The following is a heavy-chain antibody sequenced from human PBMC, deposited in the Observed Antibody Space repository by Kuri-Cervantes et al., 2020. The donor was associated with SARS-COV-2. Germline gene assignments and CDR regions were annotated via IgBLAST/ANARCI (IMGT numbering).Heavy chain of an antibody. J-gene: IGHJ3*02. V-gene: IGHV4-38-2*02. CDR2: IYHSGST. D-gene: IGHD3-22*01. CDR1: GYSISSGYY. Sequence: GSLRLSCTVSGYSISSGYYWGWIRQPPGKGLEWIGSIYHSGSTYYNPSLKSRVTISVDTSKNQFSLKLSSVTAADTAVYYCAEHVYYYDSSGYRLGAFDIWGQGTMVTVSS. CDR3: AEHVYYYDSSGYRLGAFDI.